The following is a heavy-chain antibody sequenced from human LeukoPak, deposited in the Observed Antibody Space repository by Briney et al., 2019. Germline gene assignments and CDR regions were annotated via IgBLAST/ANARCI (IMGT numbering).Heavy chain of an antibody. CDR1: GYTFTGYY. J-gene: IGHJ5*02. Sequence: ASVKVSCKASGYTFTGYYMHWVRQAPGQGLEWMGWISAYNGNTNYAQKLQGRVTMTTDTSTSTAYMELRSLRSDDTAVYYCARDFGDYGGNNNWFDPWGQGTLVTVSS. CDR3: ARDFGDYGGNNNWFDP. V-gene: IGHV1-18*04. D-gene: IGHD4-23*01. CDR2: ISAYNGNT.